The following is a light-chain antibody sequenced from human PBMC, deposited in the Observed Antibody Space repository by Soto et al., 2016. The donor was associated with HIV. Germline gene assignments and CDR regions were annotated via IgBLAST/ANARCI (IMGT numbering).Light chain of an antibody. CDR2: KAS. CDR1: QSISTS. Sequence: DIQMTQSPSTLSASVRDRVTITCRSSQSISTSLAWYQQKPGKAPKLLIYKASSLESGVPSRFSGSGSGTEFTLTISSLQPDDFATYHCQQYNSYRITFGQGTRLEIK. V-gene: IGKV1-5*03. CDR3: QQYNSYRIT. J-gene: IGKJ5*01.